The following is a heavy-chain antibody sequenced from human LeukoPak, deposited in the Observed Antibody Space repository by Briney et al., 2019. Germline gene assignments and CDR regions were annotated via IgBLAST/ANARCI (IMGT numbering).Heavy chain of an antibody. CDR3: ARASSDIVVVVALDY. D-gene: IGHD2-15*01. Sequence: ASVKVSCKASGYTFTGYYMHWVRQAPGHGLEWMGWINPNSGGTNHAQKFQGRVTMTRDTSISTAYMELSRLRSDDTAVYYCARASSDIVVVVALDYWGQGTLVTVSS. CDR2: INPNSGGT. V-gene: IGHV1-2*02. J-gene: IGHJ4*02. CDR1: GYTFTGYY.